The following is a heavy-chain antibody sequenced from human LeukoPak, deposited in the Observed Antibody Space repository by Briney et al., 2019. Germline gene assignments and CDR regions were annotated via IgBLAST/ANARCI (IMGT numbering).Heavy chain of an antibody. D-gene: IGHD3-3*01. CDR3: ARTYDPYYYYYMDV. CDR2: IYYSGST. J-gene: IGHJ6*03. V-gene: IGHV4-59*08. Sequence: PSETLSLTCTVSGGSISSYYWSWIRQPPGKGLEWLGYIYYSGSTNYNPSLKSRVTISVDTSKNQFSLKLSSVTAADTAVYYCARTYDPYYYYYMDVWGKGPTVTVSS. CDR1: GGSISSYY.